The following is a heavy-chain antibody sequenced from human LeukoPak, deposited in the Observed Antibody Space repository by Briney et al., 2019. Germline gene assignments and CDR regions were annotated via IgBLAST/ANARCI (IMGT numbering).Heavy chain of an antibody. CDR1: GGSISSGGYS. CDR2: IYHSGST. Sequence: PSETLSLTCAVSGGSISSGGYSWSWIRQPPGKGLEWIGYIYHSGSTYYNPSLKSRVTISVDTSKNQFSLKLSSVTAADTAVYYCARGRTSGSYYYWGQGTLVTVSS. V-gene: IGHV4-30-2*01. J-gene: IGHJ4*02. D-gene: IGHD1-26*01. CDR3: ARGRTSGSYYY.